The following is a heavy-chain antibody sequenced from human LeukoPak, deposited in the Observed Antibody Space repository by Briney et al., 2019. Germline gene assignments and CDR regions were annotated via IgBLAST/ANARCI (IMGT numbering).Heavy chain of an antibody. CDR1: GFTFDDYG. D-gene: IGHD3-10*01. J-gene: IGHJ6*04. CDR3: ARATYDTNFYGSGPRWMDV. V-gene: IGHV3-20*04. Sequence: GGSLRLSCAASGFTFDDYGMSWVRQAPGKGLEWVSGINWNGGSTGYADSVKGRFTISRDNAKNLLYLQMNSLRAEDTALYYCARATYDTNFYGSGPRWMDVWGKGTTVTISS. CDR2: INWNGGST.